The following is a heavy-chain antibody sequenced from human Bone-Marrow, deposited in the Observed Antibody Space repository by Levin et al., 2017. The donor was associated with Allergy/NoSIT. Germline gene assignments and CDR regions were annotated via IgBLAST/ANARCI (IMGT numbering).Heavy chain of an antibody. CDR3: TRDRATIYFDY. J-gene: IGHJ4*02. Sequence: GGSLRLSCVGSGFTFSPYTMHWFRQAPGKGLEWVSYISGSSTYIYYADSAKGRFTISRDNAKNSVYLQMSSLRAEDTAVYYCTRDRATIYFDYWGQGTLVTVSS. CDR1: GFTFSPYT. V-gene: IGHV3-21*05. D-gene: IGHD5-12*01. CDR2: ISGSSTYI.